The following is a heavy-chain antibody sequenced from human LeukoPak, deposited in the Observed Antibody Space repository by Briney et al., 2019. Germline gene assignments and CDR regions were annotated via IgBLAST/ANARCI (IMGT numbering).Heavy chain of an antibody. CDR1: GYIFTSYF. V-gene: IGHV1-46*04. CDR2: INPSNGST. Sequence: ASVKVSCKASGYIFTSYFIHWVRQAPGQGLEWMGIINPSNGSTSYAQKLQGRVTMTSDTSTSTVYMELSSLRSEDTAMYYCARDGSSTGSQFDPFDYWGQGTLVTVSS. CDR3: ARDGSSTGSQFDPFDY. J-gene: IGHJ4*02. D-gene: IGHD1-26*01.